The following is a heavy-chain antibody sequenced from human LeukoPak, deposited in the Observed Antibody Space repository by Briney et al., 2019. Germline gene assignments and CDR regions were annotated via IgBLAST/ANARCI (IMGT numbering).Heavy chain of an antibody. CDR1: GFSLTTDW. J-gene: IGHJ4*02. CDR3: ARRGSRVAGASDY. CDR2: IYPGDSDA. V-gene: IGHV5-51*01. D-gene: IGHD6-13*01. Sequence: GESLKISCKGSGFSLTTDWIGWVRQMPGKGLEWMGFIYPGDSDAKYSPSFQGQVTISADKSINTAYLQWSSLKASDTAMYYCARRGSRVAGASDYWGQGTLVSVSS.